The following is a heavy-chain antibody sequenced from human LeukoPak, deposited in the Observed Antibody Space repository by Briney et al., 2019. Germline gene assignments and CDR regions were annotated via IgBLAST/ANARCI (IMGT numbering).Heavy chain of an antibody. CDR3: ARPYCSGGSCYWFDP. CDR1: GGSISSDY. V-gene: IGHV4-59*04. Sequence: SETLSLTCTVSGGSISSDYWSWIRQSPGKGLEWIGYIYYSGSTYYNPSLKSRVTISVDTSKNQFSLKLSSVTAADTAVYYCARPYCSGGSCYWFDPWGQGTLVTVSS. D-gene: IGHD2-15*01. CDR2: IYYSGST. J-gene: IGHJ5*02.